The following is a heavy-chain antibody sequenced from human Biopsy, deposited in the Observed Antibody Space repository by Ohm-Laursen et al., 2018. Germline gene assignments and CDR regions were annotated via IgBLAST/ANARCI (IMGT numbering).Heavy chain of an antibody. CDR1: GGSFSGYY. CDR3: ARGTNYYGSGRNRHWFDP. CDR2: INDSGRT. J-gene: IGHJ5*02. Sequence: TLSLTCGVYGGSFSGYYCSWTRQPPGKGLEWIGEINDSGRTNYNPSLRSRVTFSVDTSKNQFSLKLSSVTAADTAVYYCARGTNYYGSGRNRHWFDPWGQGTQVTVSS. V-gene: IGHV4-34*01. D-gene: IGHD3-10*01.